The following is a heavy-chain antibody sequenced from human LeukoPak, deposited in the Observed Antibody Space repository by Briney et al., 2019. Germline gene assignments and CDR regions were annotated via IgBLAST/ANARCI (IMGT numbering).Heavy chain of an antibody. J-gene: IGHJ1*01. CDR3: AKGPYQLNYDILTGTEYFQH. Sequence: GGSLRLSCAAFGFTFSSYGMHWVRQAPGKGLEWVAIISYDGSNKYYADSVKGRFTISRDNSKNTLYLQMNSLRAEDTAVYYCAKGPYQLNYDILTGTEYFQHWGQGTLVTVSS. CDR1: GFTFSSYG. V-gene: IGHV3-30*18. CDR2: ISYDGSNK. D-gene: IGHD3-9*01.